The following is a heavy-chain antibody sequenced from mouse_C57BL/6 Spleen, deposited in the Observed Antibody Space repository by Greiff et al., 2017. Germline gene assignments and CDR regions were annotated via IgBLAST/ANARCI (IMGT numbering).Heavy chain of an antibody. CDR2: ISSGSSTI. CDR1: GFTFSDYG. J-gene: IGHJ2*01. D-gene: IGHD2-5*01. CDR3: ARRYYSNYSYYFDY. V-gene: IGHV5-17*01. Sequence: EVQRVESGGGLVKPGGSLKLSCAASGFTFSDYGMHWVRQAPEKGLEWVAYISSGSSTIYYADTVKGRFTISRDNAKNTLFLQMTSLRSEDTAMYYCARRYYSNYSYYFDYWGQGTTLTVSS.